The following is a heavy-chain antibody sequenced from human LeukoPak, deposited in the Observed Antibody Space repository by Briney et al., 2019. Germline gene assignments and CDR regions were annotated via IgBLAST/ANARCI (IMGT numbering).Heavy chain of an antibody. J-gene: IGHJ5*02. Sequence: AGGSLRLSCAASRFTFSSFSMHWVRQAPGKGLEWVAVMSYDGSNKNYADSVKGRFTISRDNSKNTLYLLMNSLRVEDTAVYYCAKDRAGDILTAYHNWFDPWGQGTLVTVSS. CDR1: RFTFSSFS. D-gene: IGHD3-9*01. CDR2: MSYDGSNK. V-gene: IGHV3-30-3*01. CDR3: AKDRAGDILTAYHNWFDP.